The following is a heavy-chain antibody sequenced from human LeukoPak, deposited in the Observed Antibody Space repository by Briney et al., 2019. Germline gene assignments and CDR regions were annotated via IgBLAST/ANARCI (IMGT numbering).Heavy chain of an antibody. CDR3: ARVISGSYSASDY. J-gene: IGHJ4*02. CDR2: INAGNGNT. V-gene: IGHV1-3*01. CDR1: GYTFTSYA. D-gene: IGHD1-26*01. Sequence: ASVKVSCKASGYTFTSYAMHWVRQAPGRRLEWMGWINAGNGNTKYSQKFQGRVTITRDTSASTAYMELSSLRSEDTAVYYCARVISGSYSASDYWGQGTLVTVSS.